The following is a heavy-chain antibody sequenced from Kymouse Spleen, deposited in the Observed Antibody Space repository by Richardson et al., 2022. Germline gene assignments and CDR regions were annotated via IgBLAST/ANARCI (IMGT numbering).Heavy chain of an antibody. J-gene: IGHJ4*02. V-gene: IGHV4-61*01. D-gene: IGHD1-20*01. CDR3: ARTPLTGTFDY. Sequence: QVQLQESGPGLVKPSETLSLTCTVSGGSVSSGSYYWSWIRQPPGKGLEWIGYIYYSGSTNYNPSLKSRVTISVDTSKNQFSLKLSSVTAADTAVYYCARTPLTGTFDYWGQGTLVTVSS. CDR2: IYYSGST. CDR1: GGSVSSGSYY.